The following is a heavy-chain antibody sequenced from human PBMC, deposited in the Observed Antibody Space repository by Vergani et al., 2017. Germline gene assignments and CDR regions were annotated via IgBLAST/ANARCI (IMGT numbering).Heavy chain of an antibody. Sequence: EVQVVESGGGLIKPGGSLRLSCVVSGITFKNAWINWVRQAPGKGLEWIGRIRSKNDGGTADYAAPLKGRFTISRDDSKDSAFLLVNNLKTEDTAVYFCYTDDHDYWGQGTLVTVSS. CDR3: YTDDHDY. D-gene: IGHD1-1*01. J-gene: IGHJ4*02. CDR1: GITFKNAW. CDR2: IRSKNDGGTA. V-gene: IGHV3-15*01.